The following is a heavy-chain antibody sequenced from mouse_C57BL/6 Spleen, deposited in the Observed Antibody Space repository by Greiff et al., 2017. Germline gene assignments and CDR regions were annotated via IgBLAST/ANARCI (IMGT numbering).Heavy chain of an antibody. CDR1: GYTFTSYW. D-gene: IGHD3-3*01. V-gene: IGHV1-59*01. CDR3: ARGTVAWFAY. J-gene: IGHJ3*01. CDR2: IDPSDSYT. Sequence: QVQLQQPGAELVRPGTSVKLSCKASGYTFTSYWMHWVKQRPGQGLEWIGVIDPSDSYTNYNQKFKGKATLTVDTSSSPAYMQLSSLTSEDSAVYYCARGTVAWFAYWGQGTLVTVSA.